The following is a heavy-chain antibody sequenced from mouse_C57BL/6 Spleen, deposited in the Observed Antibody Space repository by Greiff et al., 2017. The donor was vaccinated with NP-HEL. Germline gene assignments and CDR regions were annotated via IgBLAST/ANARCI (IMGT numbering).Heavy chain of an antibody. Sequence: VQLQQPGAELVKPGASVKLSCKASGYTFTSYWMHWVKQRPGQGLEWIGMIHPNSGSTNYNEKFKSKATLTVDKSSSTAYMQLSSLTSEGSAVYYCARCYDGYYYAMDYWGQGTSVTVSS. CDR3: ARCYDGYYYAMDY. D-gene: IGHD2-3*01. V-gene: IGHV1-64*01. CDR1: GYTFTSYW. CDR2: IHPNSGST. J-gene: IGHJ4*01.